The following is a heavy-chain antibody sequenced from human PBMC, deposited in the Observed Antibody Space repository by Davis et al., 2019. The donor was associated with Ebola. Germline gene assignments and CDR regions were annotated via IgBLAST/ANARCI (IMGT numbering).Heavy chain of an antibody. V-gene: IGHV4-59*12. D-gene: IGHD3-9*01. CDR2: IYYSGST. Sequence: PSETLSLTCTVSGGSISSYYWSWIRQPPGKGLEWIGYIYYSGSTNYNPSLKSRVTMSVDTSKNQFSLKLSSVTAADTAVYYCARDDYDILTGTLADGMDVWGQGTTVTVSS. CDR1: GGSISSYY. J-gene: IGHJ6*02. CDR3: ARDDYDILTGTLADGMDV.